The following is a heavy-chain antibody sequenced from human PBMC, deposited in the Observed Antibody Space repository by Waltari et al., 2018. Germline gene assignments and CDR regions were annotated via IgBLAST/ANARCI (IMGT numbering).Heavy chain of an antibody. V-gene: IGHV4-39*01. D-gene: IGHD3-16*02. CDR1: GGSVSSAIHY. J-gene: IGHJ5*01. Sequence: QVQLQESGPRLVKPSETLSLICSVSGGSVSSAIHYWAWIRQPPGKGVEWIGSVYYSGSRQDNASLQSRITTFVDTSKNQLSLELTSLTAADTAIYFCARHYEGASLFRGVITYFDSWGQGIMVTVSS. CDR3: ARHYEGASLFRGVITYFDS. CDR2: VYYSGSR.